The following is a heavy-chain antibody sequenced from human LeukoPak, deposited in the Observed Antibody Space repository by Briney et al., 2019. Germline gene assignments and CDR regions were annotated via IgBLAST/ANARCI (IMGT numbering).Heavy chain of an antibody. CDR2: ISGSGGST. D-gene: IGHD5-24*01. V-gene: IGHV3-23*01. CDR1: GFTFSSYA. J-gene: IGHJ3*02. Sequence: PGGSLRLSCAASGFTFSSYAVSWVRQAPGKGLEWVSAISGSGGSTYYADSVKGRFTISRDNSKNTLYLQMNSLRAEDTAVYYCAKAQATISGLKRWLQPGAFDIWGQGTMVTVSS. CDR3: AKAQATISGLKRWLQPGAFDI.